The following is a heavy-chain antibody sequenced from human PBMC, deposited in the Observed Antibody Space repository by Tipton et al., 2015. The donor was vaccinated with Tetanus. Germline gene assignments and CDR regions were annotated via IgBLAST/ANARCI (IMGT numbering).Heavy chain of an antibody. V-gene: IGHV4-59*01. D-gene: IGHD1-14*01. J-gene: IGHJ4*02. CDR3: ARGTGDY. CDR1: GGSISSYY. Sequence: TLSLTCTVSGGSISSYYWSWTRQPPGKGLEWIGYIYYSGSTNYNPSLKSRVTISVDTSKNQFSLKLSSVTAADTAVYYCARGTGDYWGQGTLVTVSS. CDR2: IYYSGST.